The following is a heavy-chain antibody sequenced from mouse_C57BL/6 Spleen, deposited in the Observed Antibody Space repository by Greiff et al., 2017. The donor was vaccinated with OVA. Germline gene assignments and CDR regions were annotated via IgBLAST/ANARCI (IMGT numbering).Heavy chain of an antibody. Sequence: QVQLKESGAELVKPGASVKISCKASGYAFSSYWMNWVKQRPGKGLEWIGQIYPGDGDTNYNGKFKGKATLTADKSSSTAYMQLSSLTSEDSAVYFCASIYYDYQAWLAYWGQGTLVTVSA. J-gene: IGHJ3*01. D-gene: IGHD2-4*01. CDR3: ASIYYDYQAWLAY. V-gene: IGHV1-80*01. CDR2: IYPGDGDT. CDR1: GYAFSSYW.